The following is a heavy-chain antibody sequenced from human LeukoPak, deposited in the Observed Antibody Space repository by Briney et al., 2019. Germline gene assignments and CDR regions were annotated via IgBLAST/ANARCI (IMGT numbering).Heavy chain of an antibody. J-gene: IGHJ4*02. CDR1: GGSISTYY. CDR2: IYYSGST. CDR3: ARNDLWSGYPVLVSRGYYFDY. D-gene: IGHD3-3*01. V-gene: IGHV4-59*01. Sequence: PSETLSLTCTVSGGSISTYYGSWIRQAPGKGLEWFGYIYYSGSTNYNPSLKSRVTMSVDTSRNQFSLKLSSVTAADTAVYYCARNDLWSGYPVLVSRGYYFDYWGQGTLVTASS.